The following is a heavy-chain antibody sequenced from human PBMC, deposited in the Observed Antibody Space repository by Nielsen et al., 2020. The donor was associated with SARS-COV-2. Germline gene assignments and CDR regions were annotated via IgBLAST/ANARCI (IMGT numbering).Heavy chain of an antibody. Sequence: SETLSLTCTVSGGSMSSYYWSWIRQPPGKGLEWIGYIYYSGSTNYNPSLKSRVTISVDTSKNQFSLKLSSVTAADTALYYCARERVGGITIFGVVTRYGMDVWGQGTTVTVSS. J-gene: IGHJ6*02. D-gene: IGHD3-3*01. CDR2: IYYSGST. CDR3: ARERVGGITIFGVVTRYGMDV. CDR1: GGSMSSYY. V-gene: IGHV4-59*12.